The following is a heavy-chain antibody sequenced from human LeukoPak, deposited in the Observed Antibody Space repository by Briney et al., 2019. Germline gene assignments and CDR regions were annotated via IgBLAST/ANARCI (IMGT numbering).Heavy chain of an antibody. CDR2: ISSSSSYI. Sequence: SGGSLRLSCAASGFIFSSYSMNWVRQAPGKGLEWVSSISSSSSYIYYADSVKGRFTISRDNAKNSLYLQMNSLRAEDTAVYYCARVGSSPIPFDIWGQGTMVTVSS. J-gene: IGHJ3*02. CDR1: GFIFSSYS. V-gene: IGHV3-21*01. CDR3: ARVGSSPIPFDI. D-gene: IGHD2-2*02.